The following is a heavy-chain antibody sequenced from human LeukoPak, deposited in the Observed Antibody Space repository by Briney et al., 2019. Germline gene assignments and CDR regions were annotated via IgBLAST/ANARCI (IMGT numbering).Heavy chain of an antibody. CDR1: LGSIRNYN. CDR3: ARSYGWEQQLVKEIWFDP. V-gene: IGHV4-59*01. CDR2: TYFSVRT. D-gene: IGHD6-13*01. J-gene: IGHJ5*02. Sequence: PLGTLSVTSTGSLGSIRNYNWSWMWQRPGQGLQSVGHTYFSVRTHYKPPLLSRVNISVTTSKTQFSLKLNSVTAADTAVYYCARSYGWEQQLVKEIWFDPWGQGTLVTVSS.